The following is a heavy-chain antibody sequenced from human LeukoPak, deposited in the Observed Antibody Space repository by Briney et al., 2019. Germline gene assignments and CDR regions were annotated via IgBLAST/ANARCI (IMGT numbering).Heavy chain of an antibody. J-gene: IGHJ5*02. D-gene: IGHD3-10*01. V-gene: IGHV3-48*03. CDR1: GFTFSNYE. CDR2: ITSSGSAT. CDR3: ATSMSKVRTFDP. Sequence: PGGSLRLSCAASGFTFSNYEMNWVRQAPGKGLEWVSYITSSGSATYYADSVKGRFTISRDNVKNSLYLQMSSLGAEDTAIYYCATSMSKVRTFDPWGQGALVTVSS.